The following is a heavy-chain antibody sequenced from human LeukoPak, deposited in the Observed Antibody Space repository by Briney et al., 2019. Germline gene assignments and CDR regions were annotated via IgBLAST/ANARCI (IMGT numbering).Heavy chain of an antibody. Sequence: PGGSLRLSCAASGFTFGSYAMHWVRQAPGKGLEWVAVISYDGSNKYYADSVKGRFTISRDNSKNTLYLQMNSLRAEDTAVYYCARTGYGSSWYGELDYWGQGTLVTVSS. V-gene: IGHV3-30-3*01. CDR3: ARTGYGSSWYGELDY. J-gene: IGHJ4*02. D-gene: IGHD6-13*01. CDR2: ISYDGSNK. CDR1: GFTFGSYA.